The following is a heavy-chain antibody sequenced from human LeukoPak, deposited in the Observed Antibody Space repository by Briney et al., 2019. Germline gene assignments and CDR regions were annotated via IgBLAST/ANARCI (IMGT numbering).Heavy chain of an antibody. J-gene: IGHJ4*02. CDR3: ARDYYDSSGYYRSGY. CDR1: XFTFSSYS. D-gene: IGHD3-22*01. CDR2: ISSSSSTI. Sequence: SXRLXXAASXFTFSSYSMNWVRQAPGKGLEWVSYISSSSSTIYYADSVKGRFTISRDNARNSLYLQMNSLRVEDTAVYYCARDYYDSSGYYRSGYWGQGTLVTVSS. V-gene: IGHV3-48*01.